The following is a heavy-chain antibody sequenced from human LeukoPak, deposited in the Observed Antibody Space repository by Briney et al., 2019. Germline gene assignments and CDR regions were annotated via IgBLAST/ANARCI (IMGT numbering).Heavy chain of an antibody. CDR1: GFTFSSYA. J-gene: IGHJ2*01. CDR3: AKGYSSSWYWYFDL. Sequence: GGSLRLSCAASGFTFSSYAMHWVHQAPGKGLEYVSAISINGGTTYYANSVKGRFTISRDNSKNTLYLQMGSLRAEDMAVYYCAKGYSSSWYWYFDLWGRGTLVTVSS. V-gene: IGHV3-64*01. CDR2: ISINGGTT. D-gene: IGHD6-13*01.